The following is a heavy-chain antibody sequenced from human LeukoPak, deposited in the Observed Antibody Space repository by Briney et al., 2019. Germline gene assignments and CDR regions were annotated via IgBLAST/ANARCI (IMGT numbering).Heavy chain of an antibody. J-gene: IGHJ4*02. CDR2: IDPSGGAT. Sequence: GASVKVSCKASGYTFINYYIHWVRQAPGQGLEWMGMIDPSGGATSNAQKVQGRVTMTRDTSTSTIYMELSRLRSDDTAVYYCARDSYSSGWYPFDYWGQGTLVTVSS. CDR1: GYTFINYY. D-gene: IGHD6-19*01. CDR3: ARDSYSSGWYPFDY. V-gene: IGHV1-46*01.